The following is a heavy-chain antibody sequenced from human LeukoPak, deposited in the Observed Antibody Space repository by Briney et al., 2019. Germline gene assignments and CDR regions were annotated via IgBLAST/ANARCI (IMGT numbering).Heavy chain of an antibody. CDR3: AREGVGNFFIDY. CDR1: GFTLSGYW. Sequence: GGSLSLSCAASGFTLSGYWMHWVRQAPGKGLVWVSRINTDGSSTSYADSVKGRFTISRDNAKNTVYLQMNSLRAEDTAVYYCAREGVGNFFIDYWGQGTLVTVSS. V-gene: IGHV3-74*01. CDR2: INTDGSST. D-gene: IGHD4-23*01. J-gene: IGHJ4*02.